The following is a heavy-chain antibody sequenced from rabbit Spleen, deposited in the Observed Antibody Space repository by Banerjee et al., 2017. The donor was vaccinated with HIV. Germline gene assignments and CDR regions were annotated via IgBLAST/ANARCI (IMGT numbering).Heavy chain of an antibody. J-gene: IGHJ4*01. D-gene: IGHD6-1*01. CDR3: VREAGYGGYGDGNL. CDR1: GVSFSGSSY. CDR2: TVGGRSTFT. Sequence: QSLEESGGDLVKPGASLTLTCIASGVSFSGSSYMCWVRQAPGKGLEWIACTVGGRSTFTYYASWVNGRFTISSHNAQNTLYLQLNSLTAADTATYFCVREAGYGGYGDGNLWGPGTLVTVS. V-gene: IGHV1S40*01.